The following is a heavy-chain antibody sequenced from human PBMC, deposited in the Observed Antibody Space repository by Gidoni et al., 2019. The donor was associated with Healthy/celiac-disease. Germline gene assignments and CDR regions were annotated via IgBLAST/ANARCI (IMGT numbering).Heavy chain of an antibody. CDR3: AHSRSLEAAGTGWFDP. CDR1: GFAPSTSGVG. J-gene: IGHJ5*02. Sequence: QITLKASAPTLVQPTQTLTLTCTFSGFAPSTSGVGVGWIRQPPGKALEWLALINWDDDKRYNPSLKSRLTITKDTSTNQVVLTMTNMDPADTATYYCAHSRSLEAAGTGWFDPWGQGTLVTVSS. V-gene: IGHV2-5*02. D-gene: IGHD6-13*01. CDR2: INWDDDK.